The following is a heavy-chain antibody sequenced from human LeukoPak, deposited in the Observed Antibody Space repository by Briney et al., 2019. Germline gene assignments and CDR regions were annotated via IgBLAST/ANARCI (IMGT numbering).Heavy chain of an antibody. CDR2: ISSSGSTI. CDR3: ARSKQQLAPFDY. CDR1: GFTFRDYY. J-gene: IGHJ4*02. D-gene: IGHD6-13*01. V-gene: IGHV3-11*01. Sequence: PGGSLRLSCAASGFTFRDYYMSWIRQAPGKGLEWVSYISSSGSTIYYADSVKGRFTISRDNAKNSLYLQMNSLGAEDTAVYYCARSKQQLAPFDYWGQGTLVTVSS.